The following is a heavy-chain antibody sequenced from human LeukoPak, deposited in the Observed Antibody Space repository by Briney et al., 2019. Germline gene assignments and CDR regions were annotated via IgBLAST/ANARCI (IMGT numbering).Heavy chain of an antibody. J-gene: IGHJ4*02. CDR1: GYTFTGYY. V-gene: IGHV1-2*02. CDR2: INPNSGDT. CDR3: ARIPLNLQDY. Sequence: ASVKVSCKASGYTFTGYYIHWVRQAPGQELEWMGWINPNSGDTHYAQKFRGRVTMTSDTSVSTAYMDLSRLTSDDTAVYYCARIPLNLQDYWGQGTLVTVSS.